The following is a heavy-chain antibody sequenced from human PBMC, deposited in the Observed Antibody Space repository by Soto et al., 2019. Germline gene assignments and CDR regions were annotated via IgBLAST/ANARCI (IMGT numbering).Heavy chain of an antibody. D-gene: IGHD3-22*01. CDR2: ISAYNGNT. CDR1: GYTFTSYG. CDR3: ARDFWDWYYYDSSGRCAFDI. J-gene: IGHJ3*02. Sequence: QVQLVQSGAEVKKPGASVKVSCKASGYTFTSYGISWVRQAPGQGLEWMGWISAYNGNTNYAQKLQGRVTMTTDTSTSTAYMELRSLRSDDTAVYYCARDFWDWYYYDSSGRCAFDIWGQGTMVTVSS. V-gene: IGHV1-18*01.